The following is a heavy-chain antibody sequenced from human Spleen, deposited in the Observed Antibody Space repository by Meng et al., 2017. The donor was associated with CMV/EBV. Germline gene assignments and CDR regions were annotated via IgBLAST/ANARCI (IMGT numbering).Heavy chain of an antibody. J-gene: IGHJ4*02. Sequence: GESLKISCAASKFTFSDYGMHWVRQAPGKGLEWVALIWYDGSTLYYADSVKGRFTISRDNFENTLYLQMNSLRAEDTAVYYCAKVDYGGSTFDYWGQGTLVTVSS. CDR2: IWYDGSTL. D-gene: IGHD4-23*01. V-gene: IGHV3-33*06. CDR1: KFTFSDYG. CDR3: AKVDYGGSTFDY.